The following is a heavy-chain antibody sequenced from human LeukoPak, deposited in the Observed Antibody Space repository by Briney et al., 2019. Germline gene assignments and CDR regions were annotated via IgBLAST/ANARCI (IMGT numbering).Heavy chain of an antibody. J-gene: IGHJ5*02. CDR2: INAGNGNT. V-gene: IGHV1-3*01. CDR3: ARDGWGAQQLVS. CDR1: GYTFTSYA. D-gene: IGHD6-6*01. Sequence: GASVKVSCKASGYTFTSYAMHWVRQAPGQRLEWMGWINAGNGNTKYSQKFQGRVTITRDTSASTAYMELSSLRSEDTAVYYCARDGWGAQQLVSWGQGTLVTVSS.